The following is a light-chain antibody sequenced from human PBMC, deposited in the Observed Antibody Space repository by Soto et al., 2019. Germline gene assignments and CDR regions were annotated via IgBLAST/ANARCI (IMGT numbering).Light chain of an antibody. CDR3: CSFAGSYTHYV. J-gene: IGLJ1*01. Sequence: QSVLTQPRSVSGSPGQSVTISCTGSSSDVGGYYYVSWYQQHPGKAPRLMMYDVSKRPSGVPDRFSGSKSGNTASLTISGLQAEDEADYYCCSFAGSYTHYVVGTGTKVTVL. CDR2: DVS. V-gene: IGLV2-11*01. CDR1: SSDVGGYYY.